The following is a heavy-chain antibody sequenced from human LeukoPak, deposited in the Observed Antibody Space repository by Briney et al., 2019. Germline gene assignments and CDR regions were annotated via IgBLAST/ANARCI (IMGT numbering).Heavy chain of an antibody. V-gene: IGHV1-3*01. CDR2: INAGNGNT. CDR1: GYTFTSYA. Sequence: VASVKVSCKASGYTFTSYAMHWVRQAPGQRPEWMGWINAGNGNTKYSQKFQGRVTITRDTSASTAYMELSSLRSEDTAVYYCARGRSGYSYGYLVYWGQGTLVTVSS. J-gene: IGHJ4*02. CDR3: ARGRSGYSYGYLVY. D-gene: IGHD5-18*01.